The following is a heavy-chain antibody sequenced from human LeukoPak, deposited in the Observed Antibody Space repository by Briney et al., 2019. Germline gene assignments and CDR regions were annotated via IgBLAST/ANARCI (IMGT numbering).Heavy chain of an antibody. J-gene: IGHJ6*02. CDR3: ARGRYSSTLDYYGMDV. CDR1: GYIFTYYG. CDR2: INTNTGNP. D-gene: IGHD6-13*01. Sequence: ASVKVSCKASGYIFTYYGINWVRQAPGQGLEWVGWINTNTGNPTYVQGFTGRFVFSLDTSVSTAYLQISSLKAEDSAVYYCARGRYSSTLDYYGMDVWGQGTTVTVSS. V-gene: IGHV7-4-1*02.